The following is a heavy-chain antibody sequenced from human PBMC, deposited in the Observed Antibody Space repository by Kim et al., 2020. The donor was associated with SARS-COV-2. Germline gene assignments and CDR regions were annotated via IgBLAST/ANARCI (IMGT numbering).Heavy chain of an antibody. D-gene: IGHD3-10*01. CDR2: ISYDGRNK. J-gene: IGHJ6*02. Sequence: GGSLRLSCAASGLIFDDSAMNWVRQAPGKGLEWLAVISYDGRNKDYEDSVKGRFTISRDNSKRTLFLQMNSLRVEDTGVYYCARGNYHVSVSVYDYYNGMDVWGQGTTVTVSS. CDR3: ARGNYHVSVSVYDYYNGMDV. CDR1: GLIFDDSA. V-gene: IGHV3-30-3*01.